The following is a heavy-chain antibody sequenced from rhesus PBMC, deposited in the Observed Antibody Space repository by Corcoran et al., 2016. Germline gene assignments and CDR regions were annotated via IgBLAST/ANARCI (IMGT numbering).Heavy chain of an antibody. J-gene: IGHJ4*01. V-gene: IGHV4-65*01. CDR1: GGSVSSSNC. CDR3: ARDLTSGSYYFDY. Sequence: QVQLQESGPGLVKPSETLSLTCAVSGGSVSSSNCWSWIRQPPGKGLEWIGYISGSSGSTHYNPSLKSRVTISTDTSKNQFSLKLSSVTAADTAVYYCARDLTSGSYYFDYWGQGVLVTVSS. CDR2: ISGSSGST. D-gene: IGHD3-16*01.